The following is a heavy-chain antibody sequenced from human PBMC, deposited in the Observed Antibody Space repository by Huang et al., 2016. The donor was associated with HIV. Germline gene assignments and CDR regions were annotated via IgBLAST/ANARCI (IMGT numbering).Heavy chain of an antibody. CDR3: ARGSLEYSVSSSLDY. CDR1: GGPFRSYS. J-gene: IGHJ4*02. D-gene: IGHD4-4*01. V-gene: IGHV1-69*13. CDR2: LRPGFESP. Sequence: QVQLLQSGAEVKKPGSSVKVSCKASGGPFRSYSIAWVRQAPGQGLEWMASLRPGFESPNYEQKLQGRVRVTADESTSTVYMELRDLRPDDTAVYFCARGSLEYSVSSSLDYWGQGTHVTVSS.